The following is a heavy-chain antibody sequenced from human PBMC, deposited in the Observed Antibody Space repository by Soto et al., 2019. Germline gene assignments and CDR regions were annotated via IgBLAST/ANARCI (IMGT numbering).Heavy chain of an antibody. Sequence: GGSLRLSCAASGFTFSSYAMSWVRQAPGKGLEWVSAISGSGGSTYYADSVKGRFTISRDNSKNTLYLQMNSLRAEDTAVYYCAKDGPKYCSGGSCYPSYWGQGTLVTVSS. CDR2: ISGSGGST. V-gene: IGHV3-23*01. J-gene: IGHJ4*02. D-gene: IGHD2-15*01. CDR3: AKDGPKYCSGGSCYPSY. CDR1: GFTFSSYA.